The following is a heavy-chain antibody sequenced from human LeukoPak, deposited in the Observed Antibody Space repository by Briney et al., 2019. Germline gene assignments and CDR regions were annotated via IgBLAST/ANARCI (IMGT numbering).Heavy chain of an antibody. CDR2: IIPMFGTP. V-gene: IGHV1-69*13. CDR3: ARDGDTAMVSFCDI. Sequence: GASVKVSCEASGVIFSSYAITWVRQAPGQGLEWMGGIIPMFGTPNYAQKFQGRVTITADESTNTAYMELSSLTYEDTAMYYCARDGDTAMVSFCDIWGQGTKVTVSS. D-gene: IGHD5-18*01. CDR1: GVIFSSYA. J-gene: IGHJ3*02.